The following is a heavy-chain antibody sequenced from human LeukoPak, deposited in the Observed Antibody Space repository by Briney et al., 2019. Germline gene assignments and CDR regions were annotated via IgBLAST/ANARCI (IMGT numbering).Heavy chain of an antibody. V-gene: IGHV6-1*01. CDR2: TYYRSKWEY. D-gene: IGHD1-14*01. CDR1: GESVSSDRAA. J-gene: IGHJ4*02. Sequence: SQTLSLTCVISGESVSSDRAAWTWIRQSPTRGLELLGRTYYRSKWEYEYPVSVRGRITIIPDTTQNQFSLQLTSVTPEDTAVYFCARDRGNGRNHPADWGQGTLVTVSS. CDR3: ARDRGNGRNHPAD.